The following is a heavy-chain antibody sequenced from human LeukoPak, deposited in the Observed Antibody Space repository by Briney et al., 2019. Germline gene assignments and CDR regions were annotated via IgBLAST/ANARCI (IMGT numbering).Heavy chain of an antibody. Sequence: GGSLRLSCAASGFTFSSYWMSWVRQAPGKGLEWVSNIKQDGSEKYYVDSVKGRFTISRDNAKNSLYLQMNSLRAEDTAVYYCAMAGYSDGPFDFDYWGQGTLVTVSS. J-gene: IGHJ4*02. CDR2: IKQDGSEK. V-gene: IGHV3-7*01. CDR3: AMAGYSDGPFDFDY. CDR1: GFTFSSYW. D-gene: IGHD5-18*01.